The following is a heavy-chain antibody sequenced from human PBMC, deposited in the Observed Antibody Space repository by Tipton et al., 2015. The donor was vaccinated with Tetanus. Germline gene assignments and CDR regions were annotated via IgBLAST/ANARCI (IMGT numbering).Heavy chain of an antibody. V-gene: IGHV4-31*03. CDR1: GASINAGGYL. Sequence: TLSLTCTVSGASINAGGYLWTWVRPRPGKGLEWVWNIYFTALTYYTPSLNSRVTISVDSSKNHLSLTLTSVTAADTAVYFCARGLPREPFYLDYWGQGKQVTVSS. CDR3: ARGLPREPFYLDY. J-gene: IGHJ4*02. CDR2: IYFTALT. D-gene: IGHD1-26*01.